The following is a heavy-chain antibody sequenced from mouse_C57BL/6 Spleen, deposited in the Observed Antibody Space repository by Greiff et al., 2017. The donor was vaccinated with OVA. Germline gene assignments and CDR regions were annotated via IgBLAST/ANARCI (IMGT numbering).Heavy chain of an antibody. D-gene: IGHD3-2*02. CDR1: GYTFTSYW. J-gene: IGHJ4*01. CDR3: ARAQAGAMDY. Sequence: VQLQQPGAELVKPGASVKLSCKASGYTFTSYWMQWVKQRPGQGLEWIGEIDPSDSYTNYNQKFKGKATLTVDTSPSTAYMQLSSLTSEDSAVYYCARAQAGAMDYWGQGTSVTVSS. V-gene: IGHV1-50*01. CDR2: IDPSDSYT.